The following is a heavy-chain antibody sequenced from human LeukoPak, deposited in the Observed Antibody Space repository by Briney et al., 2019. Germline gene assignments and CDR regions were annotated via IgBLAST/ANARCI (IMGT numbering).Heavy chain of an antibody. V-gene: IGHV4-30-4*01. Sequence: SESRSLTCTVSGGSISSADYHWSWIRQPPGKGLEWIAYVYYSGSTYYNPSLQSRVTISLDTSKSQFSLKLNSVTAADTAVYYCARGLEVFHESSGYSNYFDSWGQGTLVTVSS. D-gene: IGHD3-22*01. J-gene: IGHJ4*02. CDR2: VYYSGST. CDR3: ARGLEVFHESSGYSNYFDS. CDR1: GGSISSADYH.